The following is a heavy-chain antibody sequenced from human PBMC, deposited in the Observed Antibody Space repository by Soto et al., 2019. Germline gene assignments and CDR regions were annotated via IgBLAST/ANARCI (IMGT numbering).Heavy chain of an antibody. D-gene: IGHD6-13*01. CDR3: ATDHLYGGYSSSWSPRYYFDY. J-gene: IGHJ4*02. Sequence: EVQLLESGGGLVQPGGSLRLSCAASGFTFSSYAMSWVRQAPGKGLEWVSAISGSGGSTYYADSVKGRFTISRDNSKNTLYLQMNSLRAEDTAVYYCATDHLYGGYSSSWSPRYYFDYWGQGTLVTVSS. CDR2: ISGSGGST. V-gene: IGHV3-23*01. CDR1: GFTFSSYA.